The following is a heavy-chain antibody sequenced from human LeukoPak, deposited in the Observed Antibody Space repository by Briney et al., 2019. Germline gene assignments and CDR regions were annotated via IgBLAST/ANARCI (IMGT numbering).Heavy chain of an antibody. CDR2: INWNGGST. Sequence: GGSLRLSCAASGFTFDDSGMSWVRQAPGKGLEWVSGINWNGGSTGYADSVKGRFTISRDNAKNSLYLQMNSLRVEDTALYYCARNVTDCSSSSCYKMDYWGQGTLVTVSS. CDR1: GFTFDDSG. V-gene: IGHV3-20*04. J-gene: IGHJ4*02. CDR3: ARNVTDCSSSSCYKMDY. D-gene: IGHD2-2*01.